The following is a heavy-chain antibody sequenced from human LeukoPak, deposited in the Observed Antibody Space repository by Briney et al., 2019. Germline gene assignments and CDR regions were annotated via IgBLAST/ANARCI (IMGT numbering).Heavy chain of an antibody. Sequence: ASVKVSCKASGYTFTDCYMHWVRQAPGQGLEWMGRINPNSGDTNYAQKFQGRVTMTRDTSISTAYMELSRLRSDDTAVYYCARVGTTVTSYDYWGQGTLVTVSS. CDR1: GYTFTDCY. CDR2: INPNSGDT. D-gene: IGHD4-17*01. V-gene: IGHV1-2*06. J-gene: IGHJ4*02. CDR3: ARVGTTVTSYDY.